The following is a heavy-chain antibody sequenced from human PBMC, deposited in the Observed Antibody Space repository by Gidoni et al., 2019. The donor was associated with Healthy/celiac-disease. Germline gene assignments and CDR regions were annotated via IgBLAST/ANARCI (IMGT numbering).Heavy chain of an antibody. J-gene: IGHJ3*02. CDR1: GGSISSYY. CDR2: IYTSGST. CDR3: ARDYYDSSGYDAFDI. Sequence: QVQLQESGPGLVKPSESLSLTCTVSGGSISSYYWSWIRQPAGKGLEWIGRIYTSGSTNYNPSLKSRVTMSVDTSKNQFSLKLSSVTAADTAVYYCARDYYDSSGYDAFDIWGQGTMVTVSS. D-gene: IGHD3-22*01. V-gene: IGHV4-4*07.